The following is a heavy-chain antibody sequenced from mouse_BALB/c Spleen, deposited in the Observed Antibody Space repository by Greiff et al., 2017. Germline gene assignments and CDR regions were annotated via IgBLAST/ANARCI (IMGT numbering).Heavy chain of an antibody. J-gene: IGHJ2*01. CDR1: GYTFTSYY. CDR3: TRGAMITSFDY. Sequence: VQLQQSGAELVKPGASVKLSCKASGYTFTSYYMYWVKQRPRQGLEWIGEINPSNGGTNYNEKFKSKATLTADKSSSTAYMQLSSLTSEDSAVYSCTRGAMITSFDYWGQGTTLTVSS. D-gene: IGHD2-4*01. V-gene: IGHV1S81*02. CDR2: INPSNGGT.